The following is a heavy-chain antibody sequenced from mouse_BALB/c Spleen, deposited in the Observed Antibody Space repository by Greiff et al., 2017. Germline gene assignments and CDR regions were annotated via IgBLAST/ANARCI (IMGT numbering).Heavy chain of an antibody. CDR3: ASRFITTVVEAMDY. D-gene: IGHD1-1*01. J-gene: IGHJ4*01. CDR1: GFSLTSYG. Sequence: VQVVESGPGLVAPSQSLSITCTVSGFSLTSYGVHWVRQPPGKGLEWLGVIWAGGSTNYNSALMSRLSISKDNSKSQVFLKMNSLQTDDTAMYYCASRFITTVVEAMDYWGQGTSVTVSS. V-gene: IGHV2-9*02. CDR2: IWAGGST.